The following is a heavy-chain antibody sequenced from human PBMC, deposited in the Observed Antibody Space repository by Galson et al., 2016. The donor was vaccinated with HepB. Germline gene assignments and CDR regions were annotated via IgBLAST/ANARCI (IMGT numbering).Heavy chain of an antibody. V-gene: IGHV1-18*01. CDR1: GYTFTSFT. J-gene: IGHJ4*02. CDR3: ARIGYDNSGYFPDF. Sequence: LVKVSCKASGYTFTSFTIGWVRQAPGQGLEWMGWITDYNGNTKYAQKLQGRVTMTTDTSTSTAYMQLRSLRSDDTAVYYCARIGYDNSGYFPDFWGQGTLVTVSS. CDR2: ITDYNGNT. D-gene: IGHD3-22*01.